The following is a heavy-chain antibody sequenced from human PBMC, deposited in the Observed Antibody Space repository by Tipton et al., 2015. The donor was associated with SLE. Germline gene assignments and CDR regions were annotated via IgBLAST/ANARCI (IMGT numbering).Heavy chain of an antibody. CDR2: IYSGGRT. CDR1: GFTVSNNF. Sequence: GSLRLSCAASGFTVSNNFMSWVRQAPGKGLEWVSVIYSGGRTYYADSVKVRFTISRHSSENTLYVEMNSLRAEDTGVYYCARDRVVGAEGGGNYLAYGGQGTLVTVST. J-gene: IGHJ4*02. V-gene: IGHV3-53*04. D-gene: IGHD1-26*01. CDR3: ARDRVVGAEGGGNYLAY.